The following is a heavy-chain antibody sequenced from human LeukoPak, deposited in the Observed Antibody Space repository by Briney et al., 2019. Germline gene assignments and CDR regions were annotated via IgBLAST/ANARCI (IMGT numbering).Heavy chain of an antibody. CDR2: IYYSGST. CDR3: ARGGRGYSYGLRDAFDI. Sequence: SETLSLTCTVSGGSISSSSYYWGWIRQPPGKGLEWIGSIYYSGSTYYNPSLKSRVTISVDTSKNQFSLKLSSVTAADTAVYYCARGGRGYSYGLRDAFDIWGQGTMVTVSS. V-gene: IGHV4-39*01. CDR1: GGSISSSSYY. J-gene: IGHJ3*02. D-gene: IGHD5-18*01.